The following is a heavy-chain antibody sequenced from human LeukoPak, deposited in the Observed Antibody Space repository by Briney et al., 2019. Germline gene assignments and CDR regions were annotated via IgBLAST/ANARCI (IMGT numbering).Heavy chain of an antibody. CDR2: ISSSSSYI. CDR1: GFTFSSYS. V-gene: IGHV3-21*01. J-gene: IGHJ4*02. Sequence: PGGSLRLSCAASGFTFSSYSMNWVRQAPGKGLEWVSSISSSSSYIYYADSVKGRFTISRDNSKNTLYLEMNSLRAEDTAVYYCARDKGDSSGYYGDYWGQGTLVTVSS. D-gene: IGHD3-22*01. CDR3: ARDKGDSSGYYGDY.